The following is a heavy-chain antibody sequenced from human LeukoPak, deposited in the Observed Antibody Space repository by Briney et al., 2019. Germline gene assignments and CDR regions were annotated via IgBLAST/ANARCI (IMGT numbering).Heavy chain of an antibody. J-gene: IGHJ4*02. V-gene: IGHV5-51*01. CDR2: IYPGDSAT. D-gene: IGHD6-13*01. Sequence: GESLKISCKGSEYSFTSYWIGWVRQMRGKGLEWMGIIYPGDSATKYSPSFEGPVTISADKSISTAYLQWSSLKASDTAMYYCARHRQGYSSNWSLFDYWGQGTLVTVSS. CDR3: ARHRQGYSSNWSLFDY. CDR1: EYSFTSYW.